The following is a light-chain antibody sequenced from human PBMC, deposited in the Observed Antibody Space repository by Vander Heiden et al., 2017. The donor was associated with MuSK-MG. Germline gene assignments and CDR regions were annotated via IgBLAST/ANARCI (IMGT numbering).Light chain of an antibody. CDR3: QHYNDWPLT. Sequence: EIVMTQSPATLSMSPGERATLSCRASQSVRSNLAWYQQKPGQAPRLLIYGASTRATGIPGRFSGSGSGTEFTLTISSLQSEDFAVYYCQHYNDWPLTFGGGTKVEIK. CDR2: GAS. CDR1: QSVRSN. V-gene: IGKV3-15*01. J-gene: IGKJ4*01.